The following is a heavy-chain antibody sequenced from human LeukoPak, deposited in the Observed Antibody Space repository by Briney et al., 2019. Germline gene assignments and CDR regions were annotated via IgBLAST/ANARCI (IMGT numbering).Heavy chain of an antibody. D-gene: IGHD2-2*01. J-gene: IGHJ4*02. CDR1: GGTFSSYA. V-gene: IGHV1-69*04. CDR3: ARGLTLGYCSSTSCEGAFDY. CDR2: IIPILGIA. Sequence: AASVKVSCKASGGTFSSYAISWVRQAPGQGLEWMGRIIPILGIANYAQKLQGRVTMTTDTSTSTAYMELRSLRSDDTAVYYCARGLTLGYCSSTSCEGAFDYWGQGTLVTVSS.